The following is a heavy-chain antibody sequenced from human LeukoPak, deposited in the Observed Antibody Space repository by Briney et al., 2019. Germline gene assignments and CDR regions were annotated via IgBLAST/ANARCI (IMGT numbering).Heavy chain of an antibody. Sequence: SETLSLTCTVSGGSISNYYWSWIRQPPGKGLEWIEYIHYSGSPNYNPSLKSRVSISVDTSKNQFSLKLNSVTAADTAVYYCARTTEDCSSTSCYQYWFDPWGQGTLVTVSS. CDR2: IHYSGSP. V-gene: IGHV4-59*01. J-gene: IGHJ5*02. CDR3: ARTTEDCSSTSCYQYWFDP. D-gene: IGHD2-2*01. CDR1: GGSISNYY.